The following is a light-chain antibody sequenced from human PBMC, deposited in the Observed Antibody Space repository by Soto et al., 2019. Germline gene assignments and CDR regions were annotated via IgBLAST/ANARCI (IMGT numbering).Light chain of an antibody. CDR3: QSYDSTLSDRYV. V-gene: IGLV1-40*01. CDR2: GNN. J-gene: IGLJ1*01. CDR1: SSNIGAGFD. Sequence: QSVLTQPPSVSGAPGQRVTISCTGSSSNIGAGFDVHWYQQRPGTAPKLLIFGNNNRPSGVPDRFSGSKSGTSPSLAITGLQAEDEGDYYCQSYDSTLSDRYVFGTGTKVTVL.